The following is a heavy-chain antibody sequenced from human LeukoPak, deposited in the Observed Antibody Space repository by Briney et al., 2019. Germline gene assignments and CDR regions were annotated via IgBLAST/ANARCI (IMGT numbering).Heavy chain of an antibody. D-gene: IGHD3-22*01. Sequence: PETLSLTCTVSGGSITGYYWNWIRQPAGQGLEWLGRVYSSGVGNYNPSLTGRVTMSVDTSKNQFSLKLTSLTAADTAVYYCAREEFLHEIDSSGYFVYWGQGTLVTVSS. V-gene: IGHV4-4*07. CDR1: GGSITGYY. CDR3: AREEFLHEIDSSGYFVY. CDR2: VYSSGVG. J-gene: IGHJ4*02.